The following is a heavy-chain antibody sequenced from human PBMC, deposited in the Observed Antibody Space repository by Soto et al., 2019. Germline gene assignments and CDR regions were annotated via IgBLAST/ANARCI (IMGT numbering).Heavy chain of an antibody. CDR3: ARGQLYYDILTGYFSSGMDV. J-gene: IGHJ6*02. CDR1: GFTFSSYD. D-gene: IGHD3-9*01. CDR2: IGTAGDP. Sequence: PGGSLRLSCAASGFTFSSYDMLWGRQATGKGLEWVSAIGTAGDPYYPGSVKGPFTISRENDKNSLYLELSGLRAGDTAVYYCARGQLYYDILTGYFSSGMDVWGQGTTVTVSS. V-gene: IGHV3-13*05.